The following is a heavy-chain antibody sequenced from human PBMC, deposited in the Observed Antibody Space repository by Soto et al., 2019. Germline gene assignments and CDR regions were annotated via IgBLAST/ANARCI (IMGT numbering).Heavy chain of an antibody. V-gene: IGHV5-51*01. CDR2: IFPSDSDT. D-gene: IGHD3-22*01. CDR3: ARKDKSGYFNWFHP. Sequence: GESLKISCRTSGYRFTSYWIAWVRQMPGKGLEWMGTIFPSDSDTRYSPSFQGQVTISADRSTSTVFLQWASLKASDTAVYFCARKDKSGYFNWFHPWGQGTLVTVSS. CDR1: GYRFTSYW. J-gene: IGHJ5*02.